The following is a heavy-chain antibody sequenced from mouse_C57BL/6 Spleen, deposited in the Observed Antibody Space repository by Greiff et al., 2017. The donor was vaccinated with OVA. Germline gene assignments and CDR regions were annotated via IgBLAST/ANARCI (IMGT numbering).Heavy chain of an antibody. CDR3: TTFTTVVATDY. D-gene: IGHD1-1*01. Sequence: VQLQQPGAELVRPGASVKLSCTASGFNIKDYYMHWVKQRPEQGLEWIGRIDPEDGDTEYAPKFQGKATMTADTSSNTAYLQLSSLTSEDTAVYYCTTFTTVVATDYWGQGTTLTVSS. J-gene: IGHJ2*01. CDR2: IDPEDGDT. V-gene: IGHV14-1*01. CDR1: GFNIKDYY.